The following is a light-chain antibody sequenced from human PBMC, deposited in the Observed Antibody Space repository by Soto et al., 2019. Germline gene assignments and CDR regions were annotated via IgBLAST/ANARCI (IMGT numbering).Light chain of an antibody. J-gene: IGKJ4*01. CDR3: HQANSFPLT. V-gene: IGKV1-12*01. CDR2: AAS. Sequence: DIQMTQSPWARSASVLDRFTITFLASQRISIYLNLYQQKPVKAPKLLIYAASSLQSGVPSRFSGSGSGTDFTLTISSLQPEDFATYYCHQANSFPLTFGGGTKVDNK. CDR1: QRISIY.